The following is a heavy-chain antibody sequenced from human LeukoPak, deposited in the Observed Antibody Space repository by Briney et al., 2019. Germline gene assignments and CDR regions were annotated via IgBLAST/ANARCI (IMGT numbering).Heavy chain of an antibody. D-gene: IGHD3-10*01. CDR2: IYYSGST. CDR1: GGSISSYY. V-gene: IGHV4-59*07. J-gene: IGHJ3*02. CDR3: ARVGYYARAFDI. Sequence: PSDTLSLTCTVSGGSISSYYWSWIRQSPGKGLEWIGYIYYSGSTNYNPSLKSRVTISVDTSKNQFSLKLSSVTAADTGVYYCARVGYYARAFDIWGQGTMVTVSS.